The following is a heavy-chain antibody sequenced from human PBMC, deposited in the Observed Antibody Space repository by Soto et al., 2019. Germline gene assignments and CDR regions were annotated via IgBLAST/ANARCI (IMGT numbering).Heavy chain of an antibody. V-gene: IGHV1-24*01. CDR2: FDPEEGKT. CDR3: AREGSMTTVTTWGIDY. CDR1: GYTLTDLS. D-gene: IGHD4-17*01. Sequence: GASVKVSCKVSGYTLTDLSMHWVRQAPGKGLEWMGGFDPEEGKTVYAQKFQGRVTMTRDTSTSIVYMELSSLRSEDTAVYYCAREGSMTTVTTWGIDYWGQGTLVTVSS. J-gene: IGHJ4*02.